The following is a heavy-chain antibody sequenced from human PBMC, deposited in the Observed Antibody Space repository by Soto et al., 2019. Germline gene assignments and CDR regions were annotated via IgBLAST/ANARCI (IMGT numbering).Heavy chain of an antibody. D-gene: IGHD1-1*01. CDR1: GGSISSSDYY. CDR3: VRFTPLDQASGVAV. CDR2: INYSGRT. Sequence: QMQLQESGPGLVKPSQILSLTCAVSGGSISSSDYYWSWIRQPPGKGLQWIGYINYSGRTYYNPSLKSRLSMSLDPTNTHFPLKLTSVPAADRAVYFCVRFTPLDQASGVAVWGPGTTVTVSS. J-gene: IGHJ6*02. V-gene: IGHV4-30-4*01.